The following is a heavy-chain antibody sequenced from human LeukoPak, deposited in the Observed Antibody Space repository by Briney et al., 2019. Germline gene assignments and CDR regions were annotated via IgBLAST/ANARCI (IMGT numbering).Heavy chain of an antibody. J-gene: IGHJ4*02. V-gene: IGHV3-30*02. CDR3: VTSKGAGYFDY. D-gene: IGHD6-19*01. CDR1: GFTFTIYG. Sequence: GGSLRLSCAPSGFTFTIYGMHWVRQAPGKGLERVSFIRNNGDNKYYADSVRGRFTISRDNSKNTLYLQMNTLRTDDTAVYYCVTSKGAGYFDYWGQGTLVTVSS. CDR2: IRNNGDNK.